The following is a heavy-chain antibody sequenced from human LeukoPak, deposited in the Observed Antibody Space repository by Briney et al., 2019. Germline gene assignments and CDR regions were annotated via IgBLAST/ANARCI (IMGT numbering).Heavy chain of an antibody. CDR2: IANDRRDK. V-gene: IGHV3-30*18. D-gene: IGHD2-8*01. CDR1: GFSFSSYG. CDR3: AKWGVLMGMTAYDAFDI. J-gene: IGHJ3*02. Sequence: GRSLRLSCAASGFSFSSYGMYWVRQAPGKGPEWVAVIANDRRDKYLADSVKGRFTISRDNSKNTLYLQMNSLRAEDTAVYYCAKWGVLMGMTAYDAFDIWGQGTMVTVSS.